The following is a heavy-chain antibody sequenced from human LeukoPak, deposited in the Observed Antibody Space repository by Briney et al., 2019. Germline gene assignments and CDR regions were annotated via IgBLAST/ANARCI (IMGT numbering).Heavy chain of an antibody. Sequence: AASVKVSFKASVGIFISYAINWVRQAPGQGLEWMGRIIPIFGSANYAQKFQGRVTITADKSTRTAYMELSSLRSEDTALYYCAKGSRLREGGSYRFWGQGTLVTVSS. CDR3: AKGSRLREGGSYRF. D-gene: IGHD3-16*02. V-gene: IGHV1-69*06. CDR2: IIPIFGSA. J-gene: IGHJ4*02. CDR1: VGIFISYA.